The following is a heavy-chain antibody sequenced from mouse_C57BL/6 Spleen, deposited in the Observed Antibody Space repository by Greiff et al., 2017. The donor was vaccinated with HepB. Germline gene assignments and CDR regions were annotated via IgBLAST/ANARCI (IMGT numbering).Heavy chain of an antibody. J-gene: IGHJ3*01. D-gene: IGHD2-5*01. CDR2: INPNNGGT. CDR1: GYTFTDYY. V-gene: IGHV1-26*01. CDR3: ARSHSNYVGVAY. Sequence: EVQLQQSGPELVKPGASVKISCKASGYTFTDYYMNWVKQSHGKSLEWIGDINPNNGGTSYNQKFKGKATLTVDKSSSTAYMELRSLTSEDSAVYYCARSHSNYVGVAYWGQGTLVTVSA.